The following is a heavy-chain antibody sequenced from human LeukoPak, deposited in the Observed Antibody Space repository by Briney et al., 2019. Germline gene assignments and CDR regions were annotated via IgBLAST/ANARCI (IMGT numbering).Heavy chain of an antibody. Sequence: PGGSLRLSCAASGFTFGSYAMSWVRQAPGKGLEWVSAISGSGGSTYYADSVKGRFTISRDNSKNTLYLQMNSLRAEDTAVYYCAKGSANSYYYYYGMDVWGQGTTVTVSS. V-gene: IGHV3-23*01. CDR2: ISGSGGST. CDR3: AKGSANSYYYYYGMDV. D-gene: IGHD4/OR15-4a*01. J-gene: IGHJ6*02. CDR1: GFTFGSYA.